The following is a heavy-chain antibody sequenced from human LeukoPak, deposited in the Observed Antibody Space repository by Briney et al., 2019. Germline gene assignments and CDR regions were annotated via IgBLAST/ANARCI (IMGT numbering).Heavy chain of an antibody. J-gene: IGHJ6*03. CDR1: GFTFSSYG. CDR2: IRYDGSNK. CDR3: AKLAAAGDRLYYYMDV. Sequence: GGSLRLSCAASGFTFSSYGMHWVRQAPGKGLEWVAFIRYDGSNKYYADSVKGRFTISRDNSKNTLYLQMNSLRAEDTAVYYCAKLAAAGDRLYYYMDVWGKGTTVTVSS. D-gene: IGHD6-13*01. V-gene: IGHV3-30*02.